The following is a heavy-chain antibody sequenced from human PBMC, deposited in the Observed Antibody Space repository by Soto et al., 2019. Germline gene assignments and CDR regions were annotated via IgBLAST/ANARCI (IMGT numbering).Heavy chain of an antibody. CDR3: ARMYNSGFYRPEGDYFFYGMDV. CDR2: FYYSGNT. D-gene: IGHD6-19*01. V-gene: IGHV4-4*07. CDR1: GDSISDYY. J-gene: IGHJ6*02. Sequence: SETLSLTCTASGDSISDYYWSWIRQPAGKGLEWIGRFYYSGNTKSNPSLKSRVTMSADTSKNQFSLSLRSVTAADSAIYYCARMYNSGFYRPEGDYFFYGMDVWGQGTTVTVSS.